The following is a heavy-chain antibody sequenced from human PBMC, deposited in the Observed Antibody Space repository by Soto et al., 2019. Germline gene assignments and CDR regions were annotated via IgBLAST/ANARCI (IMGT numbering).Heavy chain of an antibody. Sequence: ASVKVSCKASGYTFTSYGISWVRQAPGQRLEWMGWINAGNGNTKYSQKFQGRVTITRDTSASAAYMDLSSLRSEDTAVYYCARDSITGTTGVLAYWGQGTLVTVSS. CDR1: GYTFTSYG. J-gene: IGHJ4*02. D-gene: IGHD1-20*01. CDR2: INAGNGNT. V-gene: IGHV1-3*01. CDR3: ARDSITGTTGVLAY.